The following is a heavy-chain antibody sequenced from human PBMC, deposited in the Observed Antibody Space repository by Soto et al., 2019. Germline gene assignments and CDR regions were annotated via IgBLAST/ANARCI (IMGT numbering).Heavy chain of an antibody. V-gene: IGHV3-23*01. Sequence: EVQLLESGGGLVQPGGSLRLSCAASGFTFSSYAMSWVRRAPGKGLEWVSAISGSGGSTYYADSVKGRFTISRDNSKNTLYLQMNSLRAEDTAVYYCAKVSSGWYSNFDYWGQGTLVTVSS. D-gene: IGHD6-19*01. CDR3: AKVSSGWYSNFDY. CDR2: ISGSGGST. J-gene: IGHJ4*02. CDR1: GFTFSSYA.